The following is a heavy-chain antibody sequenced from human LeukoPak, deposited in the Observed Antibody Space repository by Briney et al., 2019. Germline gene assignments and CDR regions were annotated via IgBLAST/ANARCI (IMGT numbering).Heavy chain of an antibody. CDR1: GFTFSSCG. Sequence: GGSLRLSCAASGFTFSSCGMHWVRQAPGKGLEWVAFIRYDGSNKYYADSVKGRFTISRDNSKNTLYLQMNSLRAEDTAVYYCAKESTHYGGGYFDYWGQGTLVTVSS. CDR2: IRYDGSNK. J-gene: IGHJ4*02. V-gene: IGHV3-30*02. D-gene: IGHD4-17*01. CDR3: AKESTHYGGGYFDY.